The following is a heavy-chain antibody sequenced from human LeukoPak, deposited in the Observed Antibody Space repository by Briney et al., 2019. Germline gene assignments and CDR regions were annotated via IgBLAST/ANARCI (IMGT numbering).Heavy chain of an antibody. V-gene: IGHV1-8*02. J-gene: IGHJ5*02. CDR2: LNPNSGNT. CDR3: ARGYCSGGSCYSVENWFDP. D-gene: IGHD2-15*01. CDR1: GYTFTSYD. Sequence: ASVKVSCKASGYTFTSYDINWVRQATGQGLEWMGWLNPNSGNTGYAQKFQGRVTMTRDTSISTAYMELSRLRSDDTAVYYCARGYCSGGSCYSVENWFDPWGQGTLVTVSS.